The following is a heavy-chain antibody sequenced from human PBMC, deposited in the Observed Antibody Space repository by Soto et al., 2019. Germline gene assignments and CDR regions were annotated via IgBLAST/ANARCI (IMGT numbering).Heavy chain of an antibody. Sequence: QVQLQESGPGLVKPSQTLSLTCTVSGGSISSGDYYWRGIRQPPGKGLDWIGDIYYSGSTYYNPSLKSRVTISVDTSNNQFSLKLSSVTAADTAVYYCARDSGYDSFRVWGQGTLVTVSS. CDR1: GGSISSGDYY. CDR2: IYYSGST. CDR3: ARDSGYDSFRV. J-gene: IGHJ4*02. V-gene: IGHV4-30-4*01. D-gene: IGHD5-12*01.